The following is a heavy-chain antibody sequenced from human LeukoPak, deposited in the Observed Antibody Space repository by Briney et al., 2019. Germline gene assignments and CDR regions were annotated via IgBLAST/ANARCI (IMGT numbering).Heavy chain of an antibody. V-gene: IGHV3-30*04. CDR3: ANDFHSGSYYMRGGYFDY. CDR1: GFTFSSYA. J-gene: IGHJ4*02. Sequence: GGSLRLSCAASGFTFSSYAMHWVRQAPGKGLEWVAVISYDGSNKYYADSVKGRFTISRDNSKNTLYLQMSSLRAGDTAVYYCANDFHSGSYYMRGGYFDYWGQGTLVTVSS. CDR2: ISYDGSNK. D-gene: IGHD1-26*01.